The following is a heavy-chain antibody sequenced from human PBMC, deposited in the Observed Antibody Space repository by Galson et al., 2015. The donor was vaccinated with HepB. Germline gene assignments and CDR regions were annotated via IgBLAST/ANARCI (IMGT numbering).Heavy chain of an antibody. J-gene: IGHJ4*02. CDR1: GFTFSSYS. CDR2: IRSSSSTI. Sequence: SLRLSCAASGFTFSSYSMNWVRQAPGKGLEWVSYIRSSSSTIYYADSVKGRFTISRDNAKNSLYLQMNSLRAEDTAVYYCARDRYYGSGLDDYWGQGTLVTVSS. V-gene: IGHV3-48*04. CDR3: ARDRYYGSGLDDY. D-gene: IGHD3-10*01.